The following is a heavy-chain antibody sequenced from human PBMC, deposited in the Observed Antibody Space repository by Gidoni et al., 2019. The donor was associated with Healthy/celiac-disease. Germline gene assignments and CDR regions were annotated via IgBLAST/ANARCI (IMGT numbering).Heavy chain of an antibody. D-gene: IGHD6-19*01. CDR2: IKSNTDGGRT. CDR3: TTPLPIAVAIRFPVDY. V-gene: IGHV3-15*01. CDR1: GFTFSTAW. Sequence: EVRLVESGGGLVKPGGSRRLSCAASGFTFSTAWLSWVRQAPGKGLEWVGRIKSNTDGGRTDYAAPVKGRFTISRDDSKNTLYLQMNSLKTEDTAVYYCTTPLPIAVAIRFPVDYWGQGTLVTVSS. J-gene: IGHJ4*02.